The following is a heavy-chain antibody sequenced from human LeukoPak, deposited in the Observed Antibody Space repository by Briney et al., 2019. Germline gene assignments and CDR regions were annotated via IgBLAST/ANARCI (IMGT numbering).Heavy chain of an antibody. CDR2: VWYDGSNQ. V-gene: IGHV3-33*08. J-gene: IGHJ4*02. D-gene: IGHD3/OR15-3a*01. CDR1: GSTFSNYG. Sequence: GGSLRLSCAASGSTFSNYGMHWVRQAPGKGLEWVAVVWYDGSNQYYVDSVKGRFTISRDSSKNALYLQMNSLRAEDTAVYYCARDRDWVFDYWGQGTLVTVSS. CDR3: ARDRDWVFDY.